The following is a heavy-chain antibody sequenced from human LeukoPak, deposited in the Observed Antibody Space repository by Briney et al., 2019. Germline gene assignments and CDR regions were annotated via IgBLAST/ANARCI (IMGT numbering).Heavy chain of an antibody. D-gene: IGHD6-19*01. CDR3: AKDRGSGYLDY. CDR1: GFTVSSNF. CDR2: ISNDGSNK. V-gene: IGHV3-30*18. J-gene: IGHJ4*02. Sequence: GGSLRLSCAASGFTVSSNFMSWVRQAPGKGLEWVAVISNDGSNKFCADSVKGRFTISRDNSKNTLYLQMNSLRAEDTAVYYCAKDRGSGYLDYWGQGTLVTVSS.